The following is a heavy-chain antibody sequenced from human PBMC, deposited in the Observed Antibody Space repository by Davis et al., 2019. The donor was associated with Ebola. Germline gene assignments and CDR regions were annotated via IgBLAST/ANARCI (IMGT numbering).Heavy chain of an antibody. CDR3: ARGITMVQGVIITASYYYGMDV. Sequence: PSETLSLTCTVSGGSISSSSYYWSWIRQPPGKGLEWIGYIYYSGSTNYNPSLKSRVTISVDTSKNQFSLKLSSVTAADTAVYYCARGITMVQGVIITASYYYGMDVWGQGTTVTVSS. CDR2: IYYSGST. J-gene: IGHJ6*02. D-gene: IGHD3-10*01. V-gene: IGHV4-61*05. CDR1: GGSISSSSYY.